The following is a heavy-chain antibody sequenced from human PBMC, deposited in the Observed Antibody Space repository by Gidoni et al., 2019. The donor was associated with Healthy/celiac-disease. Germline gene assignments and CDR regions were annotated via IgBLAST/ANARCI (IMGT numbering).Heavy chain of an antibody. CDR3: ARDRDSGPSDTAMGGYYFDY. D-gene: IGHD5-18*01. V-gene: IGHV3-7*01. CDR1: GFTFSSYW. Sequence: EVQLVESGGGLVQPGGSLRLSCAASGFTFSSYWLSWVRQAPGKGLDWVANIKQDGREKYYVDSVKGRFTISRDNAKNSLYLQMNSLRAEDTAVYYCARDRDSGPSDTAMGGYYFDYWGQGTLVTVSS. CDR2: IKQDGREK. J-gene: IGHJ4*02.